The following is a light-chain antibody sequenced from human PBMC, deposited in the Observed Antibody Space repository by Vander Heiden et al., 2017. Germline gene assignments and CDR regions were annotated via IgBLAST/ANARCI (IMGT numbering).Light chain of an antibody. CDR2: DVS. CDR3: SSYTSSSTRV. CDR1: SSDVGGYND. J-gene: IGLJ2*01. V-gene: IGLV2-14*01. Sequence: QPALTQPAAVSGSPGPSITISCTGTSSDVGGYNDVSWYQQHPGKAPNLMIDDVSNRPAGVSNRFSGSKSGNTASLTISGLQAEDDADYYCSSYTSSSTRVFGGGTKLTVL.